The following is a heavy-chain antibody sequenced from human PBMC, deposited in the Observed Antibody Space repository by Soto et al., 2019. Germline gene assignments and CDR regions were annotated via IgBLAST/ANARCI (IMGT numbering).Heavy chain of an antibody. D-gene: IGHD5-12*01. CDR1: GGTFSSYT. CDR2: IIPILGIA. CDR3: ARGSYSGYDFSDYYYYMDV. V-gene: IGHV1-69*02. Sequence: ASVKVSCKASGGTFSSYTISWVRQAPGQGLEWMGRIIPILGIANYAQKFQGRVTITADKSTSTAYMELSSLRSEDTAVYYCARGSYSGYDFSDYYYYMDVWGKGTTVTVSS. J-gene: IGHJ6*03.